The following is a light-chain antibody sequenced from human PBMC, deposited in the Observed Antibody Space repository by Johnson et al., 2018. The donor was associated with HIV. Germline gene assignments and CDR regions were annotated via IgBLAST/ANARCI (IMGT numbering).Light chain of an antibody. Sequence: QSVLTQPPSVSAAPGQKVTISCSGSSSNIGNNYVSWYQQLPGTAPKLLIYEDNKRPSGIPGRFSGSKSGTSATLGITGLQTGDEADYYGGTWEGRLSAVFGTWTKVTVL. CDR2: EDN. CDR1: SSNIGNNY. J-gene: IGLJ1*01. CDR3: GTWEGRLSAV. V-gene: IGLV1-51*02.